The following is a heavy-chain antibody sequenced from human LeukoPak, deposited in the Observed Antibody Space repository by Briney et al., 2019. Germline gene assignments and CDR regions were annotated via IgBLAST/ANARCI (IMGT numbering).Heavy chain of an antibody. J-gene: IGHJ6*02. D-gene: IGHD3-10*01. CDR2: ISGSGGST. CDR1: GFTFSSYA. Sequence: GGSLRLSCAASGFTFSSYAMSWVRQAPGKGLEWVSAISGSGGSTYYADSVKGRFTISRDNSKNTLYLQMNSLRAEDTAVYYCAKEGPLLWFGELLGPYGMDVWGQGTAVTVSS. CDR3: AKEGPLLWFGELLGPYGMDV. V-gene: IGHV3-23*01.